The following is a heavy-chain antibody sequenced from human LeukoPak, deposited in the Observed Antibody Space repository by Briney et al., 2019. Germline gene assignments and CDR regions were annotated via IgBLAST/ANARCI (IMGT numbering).Heavy chain of an antibody. J-gene: IGHJ3*02. D-gene: IGHD3-9*01. CDR2: INHSGST. Sequence: SETLSLTCAVYGGSFSGYYWSWIRQPPGKGLEWIGEINHSGSTNYNPSLKSRVTISVDTSKNQFSLKLSSVTAADTAVYYCARVLRYFDWLLPYDAFDIWGQGTMVTVS. CDR1: GGSFSGYY. V-gene: IGHV4-34*01. CDR3: ARVLRYFDWLLPYDAFDI.